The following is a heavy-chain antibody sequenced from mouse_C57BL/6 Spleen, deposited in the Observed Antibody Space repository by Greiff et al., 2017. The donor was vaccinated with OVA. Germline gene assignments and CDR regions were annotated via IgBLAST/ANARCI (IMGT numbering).Heavy chain of an antibody. J-gene: IGHJ1*03. CDR3: AKHIRPHWYFDV. V-gene: IGHV5-6*01. Sequence: EVKLVESGGDLVKPGGSLKLSCAASGFTFSSYGMSWVRQPPDKRLEWVATISSGGSYTYYPDSMKGRFTISRYNAKNTLYLQMSSLKSEDTAMYYSAKHIRPHWYFDVWGTGTTVTVSS. CDR2: ISSGGSYT. CDR1: GFTFSSYG.